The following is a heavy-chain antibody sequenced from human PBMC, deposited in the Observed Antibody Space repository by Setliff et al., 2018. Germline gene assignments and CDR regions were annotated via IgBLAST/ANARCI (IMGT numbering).Heavy chain of an antibody. D-gene: IGHD6-6*01. CDR2: INHRGST. V-gene: IGHV4-34*01. J-gene: IGHJ4*02. CDR3: ARGRNIAARLLDS. CDR1: GGTFSGYH. Sequence: KPSETLSLTCAAYGGTFSGYHWTWIRQSPEKGLEWIGEINHRGSTNYNPSLKSRVTISIDTSKDQFSLKLISMTAADTAVYYCARGRNIAARLLDSWGQGTLVTVSS.